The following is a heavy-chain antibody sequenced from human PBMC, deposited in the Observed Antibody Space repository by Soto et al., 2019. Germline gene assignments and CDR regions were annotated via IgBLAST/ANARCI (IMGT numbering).Heavy chain of an antibody. Sequence: EVQLLESGGGLVQPGGSLRLSCAASGFTFSSYAMSWVRQAPGKGLEWVSAISGSGGSTYYADSVKGRFTISRDNSKNTLYLQMNSLRAEDTAVYYCAKDSRDYYESSGYYRHYYYGMDVWGQGTTVTVSS. J-gene: IGHJ6*02. D-gene: IGHD3-22*01. CDR1: GFTFSSYA. CDR3: AKDSRDYYESSGYYRHYYYGMDV. V-gene: IGHV3-23*01. CDR2: ISGSGGST.